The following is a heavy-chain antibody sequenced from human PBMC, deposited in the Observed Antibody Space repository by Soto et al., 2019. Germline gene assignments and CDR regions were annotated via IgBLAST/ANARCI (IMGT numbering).Heavy chain of an antibody. V-gene: IGHV3-64*01. D-gene: IGHD3-3*01. CDR1: GFTLSVYS. Sequence: GSLRLSCAASGFTLSVYSMHWVRQAPGKGLEFVSAIHYDGVSTFYANSVKGRFTISRDTSKNTLYLQMGSLSADDMAVYYCARETFYDFWSGPYYGMDVWAQGTTVTGSS. CDR2: IHYDGVST. CDR3: ARETFYDFWSGPYYGMDV. J-gene: IGHJ6*02.